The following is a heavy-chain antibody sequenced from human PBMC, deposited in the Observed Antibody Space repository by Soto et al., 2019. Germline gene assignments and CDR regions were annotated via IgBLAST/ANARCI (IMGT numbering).Heavy chain of an antibody. CDR1: GFTFSGSA. V-gene: IGHV3-73*02. CDR2: IRNKANNYAT. D-gene: IGHD3-3*01. J-gene: IGHJ4*02. Sequence: EVQLVESGGGLVQPGGSLKLSCAASGFTFSGSAMHWVRQASGKGLEWVGRIRNKANNYATAYAVSVKGRFTITRNDSRNTEYLQMNSLKTEDTAVYYCARGVYDFWSGHPKGLDYWGQGTVVTVSS. CDR3: ARGVYDFWSGHPKGLDY.